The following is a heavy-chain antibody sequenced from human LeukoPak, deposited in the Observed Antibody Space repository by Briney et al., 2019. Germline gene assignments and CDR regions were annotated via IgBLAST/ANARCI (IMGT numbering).Heavy chain of an antibody. D-gene: IGHD3-10*01. CDR3: ARDNGSGSCFDY. J-gene: IGHJ4*02. CDR1: GGPISSYY. CDR2: IHYSGST. V-gene: IGHV4-59*12. Sequence: PSETLSLTCAVSGGPISSYYWSWIRQPPGKGLEWIGYIHYSGSTNYNPSLKSRVTISVDTSKNQFSLKLSSVTAADTAVYYCARDNGSGSCFDYWGQGTLVTVSS.